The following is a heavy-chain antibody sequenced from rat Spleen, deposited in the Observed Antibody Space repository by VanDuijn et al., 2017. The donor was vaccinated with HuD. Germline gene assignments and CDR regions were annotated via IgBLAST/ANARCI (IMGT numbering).Heavy chain of an antibody. J-gene: IGHJ3*01. CDR3: TTERYPPFAY. CDR2: ISPKGGST. CDR1: GFIFSNFG. D-gene: IGHD1-5*01. Sequence: EVQLVESGGGLVQPGRSLKLSCTASGFIFSNFGIHWIRQAPTKGLEWVASISPKGGSTHYRDSVKGRFTISRDNAKSTLYLQMDSLRSEDTATYYCTTERYPPFAYWGQGTLVTVSS. V-gene: IGHV5-19*01.